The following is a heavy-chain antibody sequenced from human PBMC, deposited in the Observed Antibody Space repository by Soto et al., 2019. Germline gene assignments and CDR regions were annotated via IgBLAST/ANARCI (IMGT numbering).Heavy chain of an antibody. J-gene: IGHJ4*02. CDR3: ARDPALGGPFDY. CDR2: ISAHNGNT. V-gene: IGHV1-18*01. Sequence: APVKVSCKASGYTFTSYGISWGRKAPGQGLEWMGWISAHNGNTNYAQKLQGRVTMTTDTSTSTAYMELRSLRSDDTAVYYCARDPALGGPFDYWGQGTLVTVSS. D-gene: IGHD3-16*01. CDR1: GYTFTSYG.